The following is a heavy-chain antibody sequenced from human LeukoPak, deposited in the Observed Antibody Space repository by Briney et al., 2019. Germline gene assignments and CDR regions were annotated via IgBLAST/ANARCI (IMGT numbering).Heavy chain of an antibody. V-gene: IGHV4-59*01. CDR2: IYYSGST. D-gene: IGHD3-22*01. Sequence: SETLSLTCTVSGGSISSYYWSWIRQPPGKGLEWIGYIYYSGSTNYNPSLKSRVTISVDTSKNQFSLKLGSVTAADTAVYYCARAINYYDSSGLPYYWGQGTLVTVSS. CDR1: GGSISSYY. J-gene: IGHJ4*02. CDR3: ARAINYYDSSGLPYY.